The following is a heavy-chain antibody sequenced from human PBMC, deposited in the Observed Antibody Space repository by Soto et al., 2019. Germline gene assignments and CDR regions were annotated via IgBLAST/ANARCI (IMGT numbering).Heavy chain of an antibody. CDR2: ISGSAGT. CDR1: GFTFRTYA. V-gene: IGHV3-23*01. J-gene: IGHJ4*02. CDR3: AKEKDYDFNWGSDRFTSHY. Sequence: LRLSCTASGFTFRTYAMTWFRQAPGKGLEWVSAISGSAGTFYATSVKGRFTISRDNSRSTVYLQMHSLRAEDSAIYYCAKEKDYDFNWGSDRFTSHYWGRGTLVTVSS. D-gene: IGHD3-16*02.